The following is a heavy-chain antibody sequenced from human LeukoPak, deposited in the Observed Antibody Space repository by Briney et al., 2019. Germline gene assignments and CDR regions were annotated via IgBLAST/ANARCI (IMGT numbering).Heavy chain of an antibody. CDR2: ISGSGGST. J-gene: IGHJ4*02. CDR1: GFTFSSYA. D-gene: IGHD6-13*01. Sequence: GGSLRLSCAASGFTFSSYAMSWVRQAPGKGLEWVSAISGSGGSTYYADSVKGRFTISRDNSKNTLYLQMNSLRAEDTAVYYCARKGASSSFGYWGQGTLVTVSS. V-gene: IGHV3-23*01. CDR3: ARKGASSSFGY.